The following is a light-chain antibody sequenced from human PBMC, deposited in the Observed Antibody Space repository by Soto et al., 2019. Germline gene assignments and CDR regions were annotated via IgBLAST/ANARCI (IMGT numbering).Light chain of an antibody. CDR3: QQYGTSEII. Sequence: EIVLTQSPATLSLSPGERATLSCRASQSVSSDLAWYQQKPGQAPRLLIHGASNRATGIPDRFSGSGSGTDFTLTISRLETEDFAVFYCQQYGTSEIIFGQGTKVDIK. V-gene: IGKV3-20*01. CDR1: QSVSSD. CDR2: GAS. J-gene: IGKJ1*01.